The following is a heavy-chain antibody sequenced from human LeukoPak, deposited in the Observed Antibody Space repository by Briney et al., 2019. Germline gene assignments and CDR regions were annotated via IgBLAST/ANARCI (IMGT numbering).Heavy chain of an antibody. J-gene: IGHJ4*02. CDR3: ARAEGSIALDY. CDR1: GFSFSSYW. CDR2: ISSSSSYI. D-gene: IGHD2-2*01. Sequence: GGSLRLSCAASGFSFSSYWMSWVRQAPGKGLEWVSSISSSSSYIYYADSVKGRFTISRDNAKNSLYLQMNSLRAEDTAVYYCARAEGSIALDYWGQGTLVTVSS. V-gene: IGHV3-21*01.